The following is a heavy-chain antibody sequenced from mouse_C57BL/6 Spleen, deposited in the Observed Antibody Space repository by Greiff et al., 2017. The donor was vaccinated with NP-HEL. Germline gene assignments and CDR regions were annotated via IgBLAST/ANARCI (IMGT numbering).Heavy chain of an antibody. CDR1: GYAFNSYW. J-gene: IGHJ2*01. V-gene: IGHV1-80*01. D-gene: IGHD1-1*01. CDR3: ARIGNYYGSSSFDY. Sequence: VQLQQSGAELVKPGASVKISCKASGYAFNSYWMNWVKQRPGKGLEWIGQIYPGDGDTNYNGKFKGKATLTADKSSSTAYMQLSSLTSEDSAVYFCARIGNYYGSSSFDYWGQGTTLTVSS. CDR2: IYPGDGDT.